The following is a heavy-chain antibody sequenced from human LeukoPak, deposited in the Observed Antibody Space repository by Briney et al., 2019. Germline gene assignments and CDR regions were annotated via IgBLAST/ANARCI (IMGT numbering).Heavy chain of an antibody. CDR2: IYYSGST. CDR1: GGSISSGDYY. D-gene: IGHD3-22*01. J-gene: IGHJ4*02. V-gene: IGHV4-30-4*08. Sequence: SETLSLTCTVSGGSISSGDYYWSWIRQPPGKGLEWIGYIYYSGSTYYNPSLKSRVTISVDTSKNQLSLKLSSVTAADTAVYYCARDPYYYDSSGGGWGQGTLVTVSS. CDR3: ARDPYYYDSSGGG.